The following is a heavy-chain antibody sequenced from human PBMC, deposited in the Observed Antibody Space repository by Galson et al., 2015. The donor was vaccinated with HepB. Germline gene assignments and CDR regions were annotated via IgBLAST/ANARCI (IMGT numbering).Heavy chain of an antibody. D-gene: IGHD2-15*01. CDR1: GVTFSHAW. J-gene: IGHJ4*02. V-gene: IGHV3-15*01. CDR3: TTIVVVVAAKV. CDR2: IKSKTDGGTT. Sequence: SLRLSFSSSGVTFSHAWMSWVRQAPGKGLEWVVLIKSKTDGGTTHYAAPVKGRFTISRDDSKNTMYVQMNSLKTEDTAVYYWTTIVVVVAAKVWGQGTLVTVSS.